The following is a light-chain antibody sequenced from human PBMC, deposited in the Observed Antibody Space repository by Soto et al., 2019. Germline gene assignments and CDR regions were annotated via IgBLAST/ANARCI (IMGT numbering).Light chain of an antibody. V-gene: IGLV2-14*01. J-gene: IGLJ3*02. CDR2: DVS. CDR3: SSHTTSSPWV. Sequence: QSVLTQPASVSGSPGQSITISCTGTSSDVGGYDYVSWYQQHPGKAPKLMIYDVSNRPSGVSNRFSGSKSGNTASLTISGLQAEDEADYYCSSHTTSSPWVFGGGTKLTVL. CDR1: SSDVGGYDY.